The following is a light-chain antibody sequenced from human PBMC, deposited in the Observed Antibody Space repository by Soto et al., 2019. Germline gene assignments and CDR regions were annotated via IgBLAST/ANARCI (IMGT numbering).Light chain of an antibody. CDR1: RSVSSN. CDR3: QQRSNWPPWT. J-gene: IGKJ1*01. Sequence: KVMTQSPTTQSVFPGERATLSCRASRSVSSNLAWYQQKLGQAPRLLIYGASTRATGIPARFSGSGSGTDFTLTISSLEPEDFVVYYCQQRSNWPPWTFGQGTKVDI. V-gene: IGKV3D-15*01. CDR2: GAS.